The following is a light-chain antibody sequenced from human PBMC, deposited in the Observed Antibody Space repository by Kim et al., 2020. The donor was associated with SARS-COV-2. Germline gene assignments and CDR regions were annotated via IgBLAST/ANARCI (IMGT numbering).Light chain of an antibody. CDR3: QRSYSTPYT. CDR1: QSISSY. J-gene: IGKJ2*01. V-gene: IGKV1-39*01. CDR2: AAS. Sequence: DIQMTQSPSSLSASVGDRVTITCRASQSISSYLNWYQQKPGNAPKLLIYAASSLQSGVPSRFSGSGSGTDFTLTISSLQPEDFATYYCQRSYSTPYTFGQGTKLEI.